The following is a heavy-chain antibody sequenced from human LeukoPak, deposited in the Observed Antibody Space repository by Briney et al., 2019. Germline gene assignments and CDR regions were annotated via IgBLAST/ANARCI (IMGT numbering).Heavy chain of an antibody. CDR2: ISSDSRNI. Sequence: PGGSLRLSCAASGFTFSSYSMNWVRQAPGKGLEWVSYISSDSRNIYYADSVKGRFTISRDNAKNSLYLQMKSLRDEDTAVYYCARYGSGTSYITNYFDYWGQGTLVTVSS. CDR3: ARYGSGTSYITNYFDY. D-gene: IGHD3-10*01. J-gene: IGHJ4*02. CDR1: GFTFSSYS. V-gene: IGHV3-48*02.